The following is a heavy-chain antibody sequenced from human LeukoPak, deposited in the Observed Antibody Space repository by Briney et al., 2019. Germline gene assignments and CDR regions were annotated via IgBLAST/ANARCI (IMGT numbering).Heavy chain of an antibody. CDR1: GFTFSSYA. CDR3: XXXXLVXVVAANPYYYYYGMDV. V-gene: IGHV3-30-3*01. D-gene: IGHD2-15*01. CDR2: ISYDGSNK. J-gene: IGHJ6*02. Sequence: GRSLRLSCAASGFTFSSYAMHWVRQAPGKGLEWVAVISYDGSNKYYADSVKGRLTISRDNSKNTLYLQMNSLKAEDKAVYYCXXXXLVXVVAANPYYYYYGMDVWGQGTTVTVSS.